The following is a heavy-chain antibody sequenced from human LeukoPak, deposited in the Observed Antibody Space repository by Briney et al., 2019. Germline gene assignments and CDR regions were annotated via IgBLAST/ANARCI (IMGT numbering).Heavy chain of an antibody. CDR2: IKQDGSKK. V-gene: IGHV3-7*04. CDR3: TRVGYIDEGIDY. D-gene: IGHD5-24*01. Sequence: GGSLRLSCAASGFTVSSNYMSWVRQAPGKGLEWVANIKQDGSKKSYVDSVKGRFTISRDNAKNSLYLQMNSLRAEDTAIYYCTRVGYIDEGIDYWGQGTLVTVSS. J-gene: IGHJ4*02. CDR1: GFTVSSNY.